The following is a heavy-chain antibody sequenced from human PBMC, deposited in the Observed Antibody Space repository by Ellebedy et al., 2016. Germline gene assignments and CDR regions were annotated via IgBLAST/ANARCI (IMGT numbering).Heavy chain of an antibody. J-gene: IGHJ4*02. CDR3: ARGSAIRPFDY. CDR1: GGSISSYY. CDR2: IYYSGST. Sequence: SETLSLXCTVSGGSISSYYWSWIRQPPGQGLEWIGYIYYSGSTNYNPSLKSRVTISVDTSKNQFSLKLSSVTAADTAVYYCARGSAIRPFDYWGQGTLVTVSS. V-gene: IGHV4-59*08.